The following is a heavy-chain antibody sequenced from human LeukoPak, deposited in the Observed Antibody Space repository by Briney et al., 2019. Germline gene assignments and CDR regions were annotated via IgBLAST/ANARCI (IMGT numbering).Heavy chain of an antibody. D-gene: IGHD4-11*01. CDR1: GGSISSSSYY. V-gene: IGHV4-39*07. CDR3: ARDFVTTGLYYFDY. CDR2: IYYSGST. Sequence: PSETLSLTCTVSGGSISSSSYYWGWIRQPPGKGLEWIGSIYYSGSTYYNPSLKSRVTISVDTSKNQFSLKLSSVTAADTAVYYCARDFVTTGLYYFDYWGQGTLVTVSS. J-gene: IGHJ4*02.